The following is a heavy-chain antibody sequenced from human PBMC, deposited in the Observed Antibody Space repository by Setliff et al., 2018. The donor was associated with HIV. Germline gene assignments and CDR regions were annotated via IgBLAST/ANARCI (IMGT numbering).Heavy chain of an antibody. CDR2: TRNEANSYTT. CDR3: ARGSTVGTAFDY. CDR1: GFTFSDHY. Sequence: LRLSCAASGFTFSDHYMDWVRQAPGKGLEWVGRTRNEANSYTTEYAASVKGRFTISRDDSKNSLYLQMNSLKTEDTAVYYCARGSTVGTAFDYWGQGTLVTAPQ. V-gene: IGHV3-72*01. J-gene: IGHJ4*02. D-gene: IGHD4-17*01.